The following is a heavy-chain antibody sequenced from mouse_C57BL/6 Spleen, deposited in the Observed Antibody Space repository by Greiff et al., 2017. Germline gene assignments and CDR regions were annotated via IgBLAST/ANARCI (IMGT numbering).Heavy chain of an antibody. J-gene: IGHJ2*01. D-gene: IGHD6-1*01. CDR3: ARHDLWSHYFDY. Sequence: VQVVESGAELVKPGASVKLSCKASGYTFTEYTIHWVKQRSGQGLEWIGWFYPGSGSIKYNEKFKDKATLTADKSSSTVYMELSRLTSEDSAVYFCARHDLWSHYFDYWGQGTTLTVSS. CDR1: GYTFTEYT. CDR2: FYPGSGSI. V-gene: IGHV1-62-2*01.